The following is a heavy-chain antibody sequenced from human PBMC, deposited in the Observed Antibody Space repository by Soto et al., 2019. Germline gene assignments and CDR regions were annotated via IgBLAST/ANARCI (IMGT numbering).Heavy chain of an antibody. CDR1: GGTFSSYA. CDR2: VIPIFGTA. V-gene: IGHV1-69*01. J-gene: IGHJ6*02. D-gene: IGHD1-7*01. Sequence: QVQLVQSGAEVKKPGSSVKVSCKASGGTFSSYAISWVRQAPGQGLEWMGWVIPIFGTANYAQKFQGRVTITADESKSTAYMELSSLRSEDTAVYYCAAGGITGTTYSYYYYYYGMDVWGQGTTVTVSS. CDR3: AAGGITGTTYSYYYYYYGMDV.